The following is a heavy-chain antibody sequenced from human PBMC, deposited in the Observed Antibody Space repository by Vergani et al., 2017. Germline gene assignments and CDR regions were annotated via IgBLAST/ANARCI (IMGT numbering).Heavy chain of an antibody. D-gene: IGHD2-2*02. V-gene: IGHV4-38-2*01. J-gene: IGHJ4*02. CDR2: IYRTGRT. Sequence: QVQLQESGPGLVKPSETLSLTCAVSGFSIDNGYYWDWIRQPPGKGLEWIGSIYRTGRTHFNPSLKSRVTISVDTSNNHFSLRLNSLTAADTAVYYCARGVLGYCSSTSCYTGPIYRYWGQGTLVTVSS. CDR3: ARGVLGYCSSTSCYTGPIYRY. CDR1: GFSIDNGYY.